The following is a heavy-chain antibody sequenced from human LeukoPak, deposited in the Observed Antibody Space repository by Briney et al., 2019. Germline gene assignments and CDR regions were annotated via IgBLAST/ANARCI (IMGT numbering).Heavy chain of an antibody. V-gene: IGHV4-59*01. D-gene: IGHD3-10*01. Sequence: PSETLSLTCIVSGGSISSNYWSWIRQPPGKGLEWIGYIYYSGSTNYNPSLKSRVSILVDTSKNQFSLKLSSVTAADTAVYYCARNTASYYGSGSPNYFDYWGQGTLVTVSS. CDR3: ARNTASYYGSGSPNYFDY. CDR1: GGSISSNY. J-gene: IGHJ4*02. CDR2: IYYSGST.